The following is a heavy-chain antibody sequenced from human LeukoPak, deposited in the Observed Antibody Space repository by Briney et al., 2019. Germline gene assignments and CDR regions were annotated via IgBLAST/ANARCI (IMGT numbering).Heavy chain of an antibody. Sequence: GGSLRLSCAASGFTFSSNWMHWVRQAPGKGLVWVSRINIDGSSTSYADSVKGRFTISRDNAKNTLYLQMNSLRAEDTAVYYCARENRVGSSGCDYWGQGTLVTVSS. V-gene: IGHV3-74*01. CDR1: GFTFSSNW. CDR2: INIDGSST. CDR3: ARENRVGSSGCDY. J-gene: IGHJ4*02. D-gene: IGHD6-19*01.